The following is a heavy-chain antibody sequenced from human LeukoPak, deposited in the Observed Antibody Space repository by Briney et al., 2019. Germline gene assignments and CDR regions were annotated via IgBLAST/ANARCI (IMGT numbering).Heavy chain of an antibody. CDR1: GFTFDDYA. CDR2: ISWNSGGI. D-gene: IGHD3-10*01. Sequence: GGSLRLSCAASGFTFDDYAMHWVRQAPGKGLEWVSGISWNSGGIGYADSVKGRFTISRDNAKNSLYLQMNSLRVEDTAVYYCARDRSYYASGRNWFDPWGQGTLVTVSS. CDR3: ARDRSYYASGRNWFDP. J-gene: IGHJ5*02. V-gene: IGHV3-9*01.